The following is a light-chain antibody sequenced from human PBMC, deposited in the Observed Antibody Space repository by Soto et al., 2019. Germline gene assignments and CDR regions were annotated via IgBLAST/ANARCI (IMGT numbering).Light chain of an antibody. Sequence: QSVLTQPRSVSGSPGQSVTISCTGTSSDVGGYNYVSWYQQHSGKVPRLVIYGVTRRPSGVPERFSASRSGNTASLTNSGLQAEDEADYYCCSYAGSYPYVFGTGTKVTVL. V-gene: IGLV2-11*01. CDR3: CSYAGSYPYV. CDR2: GVT. CDR1: SSDVGGYNY. J-gene: IGLJ1*01.